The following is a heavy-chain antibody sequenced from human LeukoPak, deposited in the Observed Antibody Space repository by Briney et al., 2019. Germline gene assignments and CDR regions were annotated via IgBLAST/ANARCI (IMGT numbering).Heavy chain of an antibody. CDR3: ARQTGSGLFILP. CDR1: GVSISGSNSY. D-gene: IGHD3/OR15-3a*01. J-gene: IGHJ4*02. V-gene: IGHV4-39*01. CDR2: IYYTGNT. Sequence: SETLSLTCTVSGVSISGSNSYWGWIRQPPGKGLEWIGSIYYTGNTYYNASLKSRVTISIDTSKNQFSLRLNSVTAADTAVYYCARQTGSGLFILPGGQGTLVTVSS.